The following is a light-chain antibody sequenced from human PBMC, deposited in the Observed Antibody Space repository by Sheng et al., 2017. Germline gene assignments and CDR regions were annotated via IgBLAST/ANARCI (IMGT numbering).Light chain of an antibody. J-gene: IGKJ1*01. CDR2: GAS. CDR1: QSVSSN. V-gene: IGKV3-15*01. Sequence: EIVMTQSPATLSVSPGERATLSCTASQSVSSNFAWYQQKPGQAPRLLIYGASTRATGIPARFSGSGSGTEFTLTISSLQSEDLAVYYCHQYNNWPRTFGQGTKVEI. CDR3: HQYNNWPRT.